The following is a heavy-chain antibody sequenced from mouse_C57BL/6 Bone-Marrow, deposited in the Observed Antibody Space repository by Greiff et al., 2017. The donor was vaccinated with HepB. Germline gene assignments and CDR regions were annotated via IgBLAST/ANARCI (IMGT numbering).Heavy chain of an antibody. Sequence: EVQVVESGGGLVQPGGSMKLSCVASGFTFSNYWMNWVRQSPEKGLEWVAQIRLKSDNYATHYAESVKGRFTISRDDSKSSVYLQMNNLRAEDTGIYYCTYYYGSPWFAYWGQGTLVTVSA. J-gene: IGHJ3*01. CDR2: IRLKSDNYAT. CDR3: TYYYGSPWFAY. V-gene: IGHV6-3*01. CDR1: GFTFSNYW. D-gene: IGHD1-1*01.